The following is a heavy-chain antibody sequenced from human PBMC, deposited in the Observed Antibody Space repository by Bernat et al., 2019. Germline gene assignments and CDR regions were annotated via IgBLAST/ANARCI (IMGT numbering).Heavy chain of an antibody. V-gene: IGHV4-34*01. D-gene: IGHD2-2*01. CDR1: GGSFSGYY. Sequence: QVQLQQWGAGLLKPSETLSLTCAVYGGSFSGYYWTWVRQPPGKGLEWIGEINHSGSATYTPSLMSRVTISVDPSKNQFSLELRSVTAADTAVYYCARGGYQLPQGYFDFWGLGTLVTVSS. J-gene: IGHJ4*02. CDR3: ARGGYQLPQGYFDF. CDR2: INHSGSA.